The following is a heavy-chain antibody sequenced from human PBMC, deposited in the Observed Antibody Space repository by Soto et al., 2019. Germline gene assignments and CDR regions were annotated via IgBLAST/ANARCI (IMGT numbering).Heavy chain of an antibody. V-gene: IGHV2-5*01. CDR2: IYWNDDK. CDR3: AHMVVDLLRLEWLPTYGMDV. J-gene: IGHJ6*02. Sequence: EXGPTLVNPTQTLTLTCTFSGFSLSTSGVGVGWIRQPPGKALEWLALIYWNDDKRYSPSLKSRLTITKDTSKNQVVLTMTNMDPVDTATYYCAHMVVDLLRLEWLPTYGMDVWGQGTTVTVSS. CDR1: GFSLSTSGVG. D-gene: IGHD3-3*01.